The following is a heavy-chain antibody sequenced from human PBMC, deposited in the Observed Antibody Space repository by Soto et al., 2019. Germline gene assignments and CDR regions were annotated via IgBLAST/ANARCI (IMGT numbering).Heavy chain of an antibody. CDR1: GGSISSGGYS. J-gene: IGHJ2*01. CDR3: ARDSGYSSGWYGVWYFDL. Sequence: QLQLQESGSGLVKPSQTLSLTCAVSGGSISSGGYSWSWIRQPPGKGLEWIGYIYHSGSTYYNPSLTGRVTISVDRSKNQFSLKLSSVTAADTAVYYCARDSGYSSGWYGVWYFDLWGRGTLVTVSS. V-gene: IGHV4-30-2*01. D-gene: IGHD6-19*01. CDR2: IYHSGST.